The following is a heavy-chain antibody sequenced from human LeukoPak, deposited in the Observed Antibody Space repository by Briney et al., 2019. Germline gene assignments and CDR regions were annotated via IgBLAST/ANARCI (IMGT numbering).Heavy chain of an antibody. Sequence: GGSLRFSCAASGFTVSSSYLSWVPHAPGKGLVGVADIWYDRSNKDYADSVKGRFTTSRDNTKNTLYLQMSSLRAEETAVYYCARDSGSYSAYYFDYWGQGTLVTVSS. CDR2: IWYDRSNK. CDR3: ARDSGSYSAYYFDY. D-gene: IGHD1-26*01. V-gene: IGHV3-33*08. CDR1: GFTVSSSY. J-gene: IGHJ4*02.